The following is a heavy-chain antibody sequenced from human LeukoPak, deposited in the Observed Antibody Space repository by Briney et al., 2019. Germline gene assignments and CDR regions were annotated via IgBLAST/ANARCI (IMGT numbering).Heavy chain of an antibody. CDR2: ISGSGGST. Sequence: GGSLRLSCAASGFTFSDYYMSWVRQAPGQGLEWVSAISGSGGSTYYADSVKGRFTISRDNSKNTPYLQMSSLRAEDTAVYYCANTPIWYSSWYGDYWGQGTLVTVSS. J-gene: IGHJ4*02. CDR3: ANTPIWYSSWYGDY. V-gene: IGHV3-23*01. CDR1: GFTFSDYY. D-gene: IGHD6-13*01.